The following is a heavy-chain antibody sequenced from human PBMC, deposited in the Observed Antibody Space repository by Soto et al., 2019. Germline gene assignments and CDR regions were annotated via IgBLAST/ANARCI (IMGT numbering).Heavy chain of an antibody. J-gene: IGHJ4*02. CDR3: ARDHHRYSGYDYVDY. CDR1: GFTFCDYY. D-gene: IGHD5-12*01. CDR2: ISSSSSYT. Sequence: GGSLRLSCAASGFTFCDYYMSWIRQAPGKGLEWVSYISSSSSYTNYADSVKGRFTISRDNAKNSLYLQMNSLRAEDTAVYYCARDHHRYSGYDYVDYWGQGTLVTVSS. V-gene: IGHV3-11*05.